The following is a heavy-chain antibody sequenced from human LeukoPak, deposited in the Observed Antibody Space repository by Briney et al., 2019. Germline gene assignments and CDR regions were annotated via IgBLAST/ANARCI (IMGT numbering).Heavy chain of an antibody. CDR2: ISSSSSYI. Sequence: PGGSLRLSCAASGFTFSSYSMSWVRQAPGKGLEWVSSISSSSSYIYYADSVKGRFTISRDYAKNSLYLQMNSLRAEDTAVYYCVRACGGDCYLAGYWGQGTLVTVSS. V-gene: IGHV3-21*01. D-gene: IGHD2-21*02. CDR1: GFTFSSYS. J-gene: IGHJ4*02. CDR3: VRACGGDCYLAGY.